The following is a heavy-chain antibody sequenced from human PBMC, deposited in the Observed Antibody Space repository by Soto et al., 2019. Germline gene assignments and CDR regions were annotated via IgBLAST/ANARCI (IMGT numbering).Heavy chain of an antibody. Sequence: QVQLVQSGAEVKKPGASVKVSCKTSGYIFTAYSMHWVRQAPGQGLEWMGVVNPSGGSAHYAQSFDGSVSSARDTSTSTFYMELSSLRSEDSAVYYWEREGNCRRGPCSAEYFHHWGQVTLGTDSS. CDR2: VNPSGGSA. CDR1: GYIFTAYS. V-gene: IGHV1-46*01. D-gene: IGHD2-15*01. J-gene: IGHJ1*01. CDR3: EREGNCRRGPCSAEYFHH.